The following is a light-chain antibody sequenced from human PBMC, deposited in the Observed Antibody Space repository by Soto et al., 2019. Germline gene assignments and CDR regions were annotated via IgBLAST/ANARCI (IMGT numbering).Light chain of an antibody. CDR1: QSVSSSY. J-gene: IGKJ2*01. V-gene: IGKV3-20*01. Sequence: EIVLPQSPGTLSLSPGERATLSCRASQSVSSSYLAWYQQKPGQATRLLIYGASSRATGIPDRFSGSGSGTDFTLTISRLEPEDVAVYYCQQYGSSYTFGQGTKLEIK. CDR3: QQYGSSYT. CDR2: GAS.